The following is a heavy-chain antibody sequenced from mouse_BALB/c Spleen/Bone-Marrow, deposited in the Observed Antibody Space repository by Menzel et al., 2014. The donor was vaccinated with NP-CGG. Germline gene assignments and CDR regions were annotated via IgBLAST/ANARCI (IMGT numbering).Heavy chain of an antibody. Sequence: EVHLVESGGGLVQPGGSLRLSCATSGFTFTDYYMNWVRPPPGKALEWLGFIGNKANGYTTEYSASVKGRFTISRDNSQNILYLQMNTLRAEDSATYYCARDKGRVFFDYWGQGTTLTVSS. V-gene: IGHV7-3*02. J-gene: IGHJ2*01. CDR2: IGNKANGYTT. CDR1: GFTFTDYY. CDR3: ARDKGRVFFDY.